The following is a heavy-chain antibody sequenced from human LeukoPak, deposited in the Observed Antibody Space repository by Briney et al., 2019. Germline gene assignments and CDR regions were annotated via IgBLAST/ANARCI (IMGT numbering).Heavy chain of an antibody. V-gene: IGHV4-59*11. Sequence: SETLFLTCTVSGGSISSHYWSWIRQPPGKGLEWIGYIYYSGSTNYNPSLKSRVTISVDTSKNQFSLKLSSVTAADTAVYYCARFGYYDSSGYYRAFDYWGQGTLVTVSS. CDR1: GGSISSHY. CDR2: IYYSGST. J-gene: IGHJ4*02. D-gene: IGHD3-22*01. CDR3: ARFGYYDSSGYYRAFDY.